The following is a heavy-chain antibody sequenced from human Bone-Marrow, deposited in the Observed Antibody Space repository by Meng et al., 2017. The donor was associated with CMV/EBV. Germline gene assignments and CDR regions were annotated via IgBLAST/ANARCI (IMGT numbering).Heavy chain of an antibody. CDR1: GYTFTGYY. V-gene: IGHV1-2*02. Sequence: ASVKVSCKASGYTFTGYYMHWVRQAPGQGLEWMGWINPNSGATNYAQKFQGRVTMTRDTSMSTAYMELSRLRSDDTAVYYCARDVDYPNWFDPWGQGTWVTVSS. CDR3: ARDVDYPNWFDP. CDR2: INPNSGAT. J-gene: IGHJ5*02. D-gene: IGHD4-11*01.